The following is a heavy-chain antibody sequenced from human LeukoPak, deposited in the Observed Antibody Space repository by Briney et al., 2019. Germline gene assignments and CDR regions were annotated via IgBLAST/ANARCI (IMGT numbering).Heavy chain of an antibody. V-gene: IGHV3-30*04. Sequence: PGGSLRLSCAASGFTFSSYAMHWVRQAPGKGLEWVAVISYDGSNKYCADSVKGRFTISRDNSKNTLYLQMNSLRAEDTAVYYCARDLFSPGVLVVTPDYWGQGTLVTVSS. J-gene: IGHJ4*02. CDR3: ARDLFSPGVLVVTPDY. CDR1: GFTFSSYA. CDR2: ISYDGSNK. D-gene: IGHD4-23*01.